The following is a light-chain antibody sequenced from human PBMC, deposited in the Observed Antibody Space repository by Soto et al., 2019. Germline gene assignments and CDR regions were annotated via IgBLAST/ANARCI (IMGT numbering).Light chain of an antibody. J-gene: IGKJ4*01. CDR2: DAS. Sequence: SPGTRSFSPCGTSPLSCRASQSVSSYLAWYQQKPGQAPRLLIYDASNRATGIPARFSGSGSGTDFTLTISSLEPEDFAVYCCQQRSNWPLTFGGGTKVDIK. V-gene: IGKV3-11*01. CDR3: QQRSNWPLT. CDR1: QSVSSY.